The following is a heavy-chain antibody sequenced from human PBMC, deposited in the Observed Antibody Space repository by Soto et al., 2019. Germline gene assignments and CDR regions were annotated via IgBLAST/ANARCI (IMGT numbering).Heavy chain of an antibody. J-gene: IGHJ6*02. V-gene: IGHV4-34*01. Sequence: SVTLPLTCAFDDCYLSCYYLLWIRQTPGKGLEWIGEINHSGSTNYNPSLKSRVTISVDTSKNQFSLKLSSVTAADTAVYYCARLAVAGGAVYYGMDVWVQGPSVTVFS. CDR2: INHSGST. CDR3: ARLAVAGGAVYYGMDV. CDR1: DCYLSCYY. D-gene: IGHD6-19*01.